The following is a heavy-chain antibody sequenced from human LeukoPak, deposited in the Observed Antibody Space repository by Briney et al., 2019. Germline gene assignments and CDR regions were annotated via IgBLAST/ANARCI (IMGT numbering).Heavy chain of an antibody. CDR1: GFTFSSCW. D-gene: IGHD1-7*01. V-gene: IGHV3-74*01. CDR3: ARVTSLTGTIFDS. J-gene: IGHJ4*02. Sequence: GGSLRLSCAASGFTFSSCWMHWVRHDPGKGLVWVARINSDGSSTNYADSVKGRFTISRDNAKNTLYLQMSSLRVGDTAVYYCARVTSLTGTIFDSWGQGTLVTVSS. CDR2: INSDGSST.